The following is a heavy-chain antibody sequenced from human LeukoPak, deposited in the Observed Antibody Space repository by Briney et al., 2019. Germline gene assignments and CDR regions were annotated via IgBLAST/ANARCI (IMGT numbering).Heavy chain of an antibody. CDR2: ISAYNGYT. CDR3: ARDQWVTTWNMDV. J-gene: IGHJ6*02. Sequence: ASVKVSCKASGYTFTNYGISWVRQAPGQGLEWMGWISAYNGYTDYAQKLQFRVTMTTDTSASIAYMELSSLRSEDTAIYYCARDQWVTTWNMDVWGQGTTVTVSS. CDR1: GYTFTNYG. V-gene: IGHV1-18*01. D-gene: IGHD4-17*01.